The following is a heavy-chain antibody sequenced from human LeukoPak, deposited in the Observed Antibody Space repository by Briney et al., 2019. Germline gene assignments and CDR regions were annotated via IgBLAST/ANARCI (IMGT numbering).Heavy chain of an antibody. CDR3: ARDSSGWYTADY. J-gene: IGHJ4*02. Sequence: SVKVSCKSSGYSFAGYHMHWVRQAPGQGLEWMEGIIPIFGTANYAQKFQGRVTITADESTSTAYMELSSLRSEDTAVYYCARDSSGWYTADYWGQGTLVTVSS. D-gene: IGHD6-19*01. CDR2: IIPIFGTA. V-gene: IGHV1-69*13. CDR1: GYSFAGYH.